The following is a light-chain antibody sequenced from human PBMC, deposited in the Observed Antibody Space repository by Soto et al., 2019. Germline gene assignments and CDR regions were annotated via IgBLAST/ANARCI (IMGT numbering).Light chain of an antibody. V-gene: IGKV1-27*01. CDR1: QGIGVY. CDR2: AAS. CDR3: QKYNSAPLT. Sequence: DIQMTQSPSSLSASLGDRVTITCRASQGIGVYLAWFQQKPGKVPKLLIYAASTLQSGVPSRFSGSGSGTDFTLTITSLQPEDVATYYCQKYNSAPLTFGGGTKVESK. J-gene: IGKJ4*01.